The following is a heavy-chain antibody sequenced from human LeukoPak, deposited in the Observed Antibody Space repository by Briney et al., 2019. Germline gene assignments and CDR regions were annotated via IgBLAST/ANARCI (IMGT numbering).Heavy chain of an antibody. CDR2: ISGSGGST. CDR1: GFIFSSCA. CDR3: ARYNDYIWGSYRYPYYMDV. J-gene: IGHJ6*03. V-gene: IGHV3-23*01. Sequence: GGSLRLSCATSGFIFSSCAMSWVRQAPGKGLEWVSVISGSGGSTNYAESVKGRFTISRDNSKNTLYLQMNSLRVEDTAVYYCARYNDYIWGSYRYPYYMDVWGKGTTVAVSS. D-gene: IGHD3-16*02.